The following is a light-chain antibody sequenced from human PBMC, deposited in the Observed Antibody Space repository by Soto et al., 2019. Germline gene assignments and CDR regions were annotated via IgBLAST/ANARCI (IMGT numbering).Light chain of an antibody. Sequence: EIVMTQSPATLSVSPGERATISCRASQSVSSNLAWYQQKPGQAPRLLIYGASTRATGIPARFSSNGSGTEFTLTISSLQSEDFAVYYCQQYNNWPSWTFGQGTKVDIK. CDR3: QQYNNWPSWT. J-gene: IGKJ1*01. CDR1: QSVSSN. CDR2: GAS. V-gene: IGKV3-15*01.